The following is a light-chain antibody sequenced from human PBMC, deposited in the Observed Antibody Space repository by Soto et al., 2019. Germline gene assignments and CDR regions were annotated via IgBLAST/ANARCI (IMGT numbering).Light chain of an antibody. Sequence: DIQLTQSPSFLSASVGDRVTITCRASQGISSYLAWYQQKPGKAPKLLIYAASTLQSGVPSRFSGSGSGTDFTLTISCLQSEDFATYYCQQYYSYRTFGQGTKVDIK. CDR2: AAS. CDR3: QQYYSYRT. J-gene: IGKJ1*01. CDR1: QGISSY. V-gene: IGKV1-9*01.